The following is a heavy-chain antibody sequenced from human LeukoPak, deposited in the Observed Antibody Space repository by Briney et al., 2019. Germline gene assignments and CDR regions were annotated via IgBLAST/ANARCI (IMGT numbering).Heavy chain of an antibody. Sequence: AGGSLRLSCAASGFTFSSHYMHWVRQAPGKGLVWVSRINSDGSSTNYADSVKGRFTISRDNAKNTLFLQMNSLRAEDTAVYYCTRDWTARSNAFDIWGQGTMVTVSS. CDR1: GFTFSSHY. CDR2: INSDGSST. J-gene: IGHJ3*02. D-gene: IGHD3/OR15-3a*01. CDR3: TRDWTARSNAFDI. V-gene: IGHV3-74*01.